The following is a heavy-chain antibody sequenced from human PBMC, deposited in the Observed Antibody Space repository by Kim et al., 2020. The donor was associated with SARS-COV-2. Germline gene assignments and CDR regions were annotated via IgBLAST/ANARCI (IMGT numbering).Heavy chain of an antibody. Sequence: SLKSRVTISGDTSKNQFSLKLSSVTAADTAVYYCARRDIVVVPAANWFDPWGQGTLVTLSS. CDR3: ARRDIVVVPAANWFDP. V-gene: IGHV4-34*01. J-gene: IGHJ5*02. D-gene: IGHD2-2*01.